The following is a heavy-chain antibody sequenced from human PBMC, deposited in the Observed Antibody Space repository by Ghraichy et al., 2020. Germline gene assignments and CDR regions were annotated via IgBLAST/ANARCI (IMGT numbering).Heavy chain of an antibody. CDR2: ISGSGYSS. CDR3: VKNTSGVRGWFDP. D-gene: IGHD6-19*01. Sequence: GGSLRLSCAASGFTFSSSAMNWVRQAPGKGLECVSTISGSGYSSHYAHSVKGRFTISRDNSKNTLYLQMNSLRAEDTAIYYCVKNTSGVRGWFDPWGPGTPVTVSS. V-gene: IGHV3-23*01. CDR1: GFTFSSSA. J-gene: IGHJ5*02.